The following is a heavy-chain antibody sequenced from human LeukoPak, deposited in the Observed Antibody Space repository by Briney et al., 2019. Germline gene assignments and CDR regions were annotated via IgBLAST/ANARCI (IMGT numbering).Heavy chain of an antibody. J-gene: IGHJ3*02. V-gene: IGHV4-31*11. CDR3: ARDHDDFWSGYYTPGAFDI. CDR2: IYYSGST. D-gene: IGHD3-3*01. CDR1: GGSISSGGYY. Sequence: TTSETLSLTCAVSGGSISSGGYYWSWIRQHPGKGLEWIGYIYYSGSTYYNPSLKSRVTISVDTSKNQFSLKLSSVTAADTAVYYCARDHDDFWSGYYTPGAFDIWGQGTMVTVSS.